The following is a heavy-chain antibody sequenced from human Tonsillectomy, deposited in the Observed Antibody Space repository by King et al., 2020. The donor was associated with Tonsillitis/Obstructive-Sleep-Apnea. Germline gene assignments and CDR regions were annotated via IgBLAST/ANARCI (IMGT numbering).Heavy chain of an antibody. V-gene: IGHV4-34*01. CDR3: AREKALVPDPNYYMDV. D-gene: IGHD2-2*01. Sequence: VQLQQWGAGLLKPSETLSITCAVYGGSFSGYYWSWIRQPPGKGLEWIGEINHRGGTNYNPSLTSRVTISVDTSKNQFSLKLSSLTAADTAVYYCAREKALVPDPNYYMDVWGKGTTVTVSS. CDR1: GGSFSGYY. J-gene: IGHJ6*03. CDR2: INHRGGT.